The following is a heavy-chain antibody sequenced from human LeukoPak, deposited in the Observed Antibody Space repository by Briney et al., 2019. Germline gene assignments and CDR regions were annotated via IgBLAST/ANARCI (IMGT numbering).Heavy chain of an antibody. V-gene: IGHV1-69*05. D-gene: IGHD2-21*02. CDR1: GGTFSSYA. Sequence: SVKVSCKASGGTFSSYAVSWVRQAPGQGLEWMGGIIPNFGTANYAQKFQGRVTITTDESTSTAYMELSSLRSEDTAVYYCARAWAACGGDCYSLFGFDYWGQGTLVTVSS. J-gene: IGHJ4*02. CDR2: IIPNFGTA. CDR3: ARAWAACGGDCYSLFGFDY.